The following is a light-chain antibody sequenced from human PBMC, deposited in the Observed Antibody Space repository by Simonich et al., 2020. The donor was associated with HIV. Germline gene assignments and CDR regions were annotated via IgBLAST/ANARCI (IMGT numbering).Light chain of an antibody. CDR2: GNN. CDR3: QSYDRSLSGSV. J-gene: IGLJ2*01. Sequence: QSVLTQPPSVSGAPGQRVTISCTGSSSSIGANYYVHWYQQFPGTAPKVLIYGNNNRPLGVPDRFSVSKSGTSASLAITGLQAEDEADYYCQSYDRSLSGSVFGGGTKLTVL. CDR1: SSSIGANYY. V-gene: IGLV1-40*01.